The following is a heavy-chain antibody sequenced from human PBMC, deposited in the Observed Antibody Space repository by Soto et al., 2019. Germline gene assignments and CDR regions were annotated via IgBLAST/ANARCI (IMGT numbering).Heavy chain of an antibody. V-gene: IGHV3-23*01. J-gene: IGHJ4*02. CDR2: ISGTSDST. CDR1: GFTFSSYA. CDR3: AKIRGYSGYGYFDY. Sequence: EVQLLESGGGLVQPRGSLRLSCAASGFTFSSYAMSWVRQAPGKGLEWVSIISGTSDSTDYADSVKGRFTISRDNSKNTLYLQMSSLRAEDTAVYYCAKIRGYSGYGYFDYWGQGALVTVSS. D-gene: IGHD5-12*01.